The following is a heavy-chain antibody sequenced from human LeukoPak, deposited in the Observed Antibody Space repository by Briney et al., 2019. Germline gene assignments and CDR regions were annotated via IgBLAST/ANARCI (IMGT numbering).Heavy chain of an antibody. J-gene: IGHJ6*03. CDR2: ISSNGGST. CDR1: GFTFSSYA. Sequence: GGSLRLSCAASGFTFSSYAMHWVRQAPGKGLEYVSAISSNGGSTYYANSVKGRFTISRDNSKNTLYLQMGSLRAEDMAVYYCARGGLEMGPSYYYYYYYMDVWGKGTTVTVSS. V-gene: IGHV3-64*01. CDR3: ARGGLEMGPSYYYYYYYMDV. D-gene: IGHD5-24*01.